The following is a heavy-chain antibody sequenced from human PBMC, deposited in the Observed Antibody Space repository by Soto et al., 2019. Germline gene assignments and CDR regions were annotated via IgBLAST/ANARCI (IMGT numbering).Heavy chain of an antibody. Sequence: QVQLVESGGGVVQPGRSLRLSCAASGFTFSSYAMHWVRQAPGKGLEWVAVISYDGSNKYYADSVKGRFTISRDNSKNTLYLKMNSLKAEDTAVYYCARDGVEDFWSGYYSPYYYYGMDVWGQGTTVTVSS. J-gene: IGHJ6*02. CDR2: ISYDGSNK. CDR1: GFTFSSYA. CDR3: ARDGVEDFWSGYYSPYYYYGMDV. D-gene: IGHD3-3*01. V-gene: IGHV3-30-3*01.